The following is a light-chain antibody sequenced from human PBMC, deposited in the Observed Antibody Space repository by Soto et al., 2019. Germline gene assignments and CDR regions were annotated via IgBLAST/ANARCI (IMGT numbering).Light chain of an antibody. V-gene: IGKV3-11*01. CDR2: DAS. CDR1: QSVSSY. J-gene: IGKJ2*01. CDR3: QQRSEWPPGYT. Sequence: EIVLTQSPATLSLSPGERPTLSSTASQSVSSYLAWYQQKPGQAPRLLIYDASNMDTGIPARFSSSGSGTDFTLTISSIEPEDFAVVYCQQRSEWPPGYTLGQGTKLEIK.